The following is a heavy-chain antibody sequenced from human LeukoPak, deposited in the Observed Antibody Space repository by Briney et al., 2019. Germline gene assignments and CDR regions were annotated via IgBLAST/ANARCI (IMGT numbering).Heavy chain of an antibody. V-gene: IGHV1-8*01. D-gene: IGHD3-10*01. Sequence: ASVKVSCKASGYTFTSYDINWVRQATRQGLEWMGWMNPNSGNTGYAQKFQGRVTMTRNTSISTAYMELSSLRSEDTAVYYCARGTGNYYGSGTLSLWGQGTLVTVSS. CDR3: ARGTGNYYGSGTLSL. CDR2: MNPNSGNT. CDR1: GYTFTSYD. J-gene: IGHJ4*02.